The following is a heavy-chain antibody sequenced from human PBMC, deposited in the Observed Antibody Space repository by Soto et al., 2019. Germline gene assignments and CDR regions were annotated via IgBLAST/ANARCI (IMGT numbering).Heavy chain of an antibody. J-gene: IGHJ6*02. V-gene: IGHV1-69*12. Sequence: QVQLVQSGAEVKKPGSSVKVSCKASGGIFSSYAISWVRQAPGQGLEWMGGIIPIFGTANYAQKFQGRVTITADESTSTAYMELSSLRSEDTAVYYCARARYCSGGSCDDYFYYYGMDVWGQATTVTVSS. CDR1: GGIFSSYA. CDR2: IIPIFGTA. CDR3: ARARYCSGGSCDDYFYYYGMDV. D-gene: IGHD2-15*01.